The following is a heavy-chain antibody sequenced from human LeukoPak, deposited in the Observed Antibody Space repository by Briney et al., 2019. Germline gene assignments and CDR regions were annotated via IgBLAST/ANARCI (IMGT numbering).Heavy chain of an antibody. D-gene: IGHD4-23*01. CDR3: ATLVPVVTPRVATYYYGMDV. CDR1: GYTFTSYD. V-gene: IGHV1-8*01. J-gene: IGHJ6*02. Sequence: GASVKVSCKASGYTFTSYDINWVRQAAGQGLEGRGWMNPNSGNTGYAQKFQGRVTMTEDTSTDTAYMELSSLRSEDTAVYYCATLVPVVTPRVATYYYGMDVWGQGTTVTVSS. CDR2: MNPNSGNT.